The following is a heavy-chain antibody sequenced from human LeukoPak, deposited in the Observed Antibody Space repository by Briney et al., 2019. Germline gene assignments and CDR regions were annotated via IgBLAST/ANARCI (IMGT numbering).Heavy chain of an antibody. CDR2: IKADGSTT. J-gene: IGHJ4*02. CDR1: GFTFSDSW. CDR3: ARDTPLYGSGSYHPGY. V-gene: IGHV3-74*01. Sequence: GGSLRLSCAASGFTFSDSWMYWVRQAPGKGLVWVSRIKADGSTTNYADSVEGRFTVSRDKSKNTLFLQMNSLKPEDTAVYFCARDTPLYGSGSYHPGYWGQGTLVTVSS. D-gene: IGHD3-10*01.